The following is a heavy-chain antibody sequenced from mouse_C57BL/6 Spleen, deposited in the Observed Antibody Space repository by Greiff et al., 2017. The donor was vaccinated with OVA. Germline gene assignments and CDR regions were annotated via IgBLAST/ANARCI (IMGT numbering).Heavy chain of an antibody. V-gene: IGHV1-59*01. J-gene: IGHJ4*01. Sequence: QVQLQQPGAELVRPGTSVKLSCKASGYTFTSYWMHWVKQRPGQGLEWIGVIDPSDSYTNYNQQFKGKATLTVDTSYSTAYMQLSSLSSEDSAVYYCAIYYYGSSPSYAMDYWGQGTSVTVSS. CDR1: GYTFTSYW. D-gene: IGHD1-1*01. CDR2: IDPSDSYT. CDR3: AIYYYGSSPSYAMDY.